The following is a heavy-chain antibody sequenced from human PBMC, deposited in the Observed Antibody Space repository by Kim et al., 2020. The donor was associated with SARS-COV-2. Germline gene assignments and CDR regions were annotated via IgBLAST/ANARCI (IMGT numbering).Heavy chain of an antibody. CDR2: ISGSGGST. CDR3: AKIGRVSCSTSCYYFDY. Sequence: GGSLRLSCAASGFTFSSYAMSWVRQAPGKGLEWVSAISGSGGSTYYADSVKGRFTISRDNSKNTLYLQMNSLRAEDTAVYYCAKIGRVSCSTSCYYFDYWGQGTLVTVSS. CDR1: GFTFSSYA. V-gene: IGHV3-23*01. J-gene: IGHJ4*02. D-gene: IGHD2-2*01.